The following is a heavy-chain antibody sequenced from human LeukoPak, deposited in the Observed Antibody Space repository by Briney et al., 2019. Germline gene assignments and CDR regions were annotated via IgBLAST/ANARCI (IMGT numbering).Heavy chain of an antibody. V-gene: IGHV3-23*01. J-gene: IGHJ4*02. D-gene: IGHD3-10*01. Sequence: GGTLRLSCAASGFTFSSYGMSWVRQAPGKGLEWVSAISGSGGSTYYADSVKGRFTISRDNSKNTLYLQMNSLRAEDTAVYFCAKGRASGSYGGFDYWGQGTLVTVSS. CDR3: AKGRASGSYGGFDY. CDR2: ISGSGGST. CDR1: GFTFSSYG.